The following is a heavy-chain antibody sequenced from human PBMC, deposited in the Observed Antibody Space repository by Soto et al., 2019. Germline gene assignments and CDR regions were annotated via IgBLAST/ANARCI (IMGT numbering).Heavy chain of an antibody. CDR3: ARAKLVPAYWEWFDP. CDR1: GGSISGYY. CDR2: IYYSGST. D-gene: IGHD2-2*01. Sequence: SETLSLTCTVSGGSISGYYGSWIRQPPGKGLEWIGYIYYSGSTNYNPSLKSRVTISVDTSENQFSLKLTSVTAADTAMYYCARAKLVPAYWEWFDPWGQGTLVTVSS. V-gene: IGHV4-59*12. J-gene: IGHJ5*02.